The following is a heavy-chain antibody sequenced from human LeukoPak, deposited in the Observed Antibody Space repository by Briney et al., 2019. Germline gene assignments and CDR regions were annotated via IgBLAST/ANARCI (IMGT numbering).Heavy chain of an antibody. V-gene: IGHV5-51*01. CDR3: ARSVTTHYYYYGMDV. D-gene: IGHD4-17*01. J-gene: IGHJ6*02. Sequence: GESLQISCKGSGNRFTNYWIGWVRQMPGKGLEWMGIIYPGDSDTRYSPSFQGQVTISADKSISTAYLQWSSLKASDTAMYYCARSVTTHYYYYGMDVWGQGTTVTVSS. CDR2: IYPGDSDT. CDR1: GNRFTNYW.